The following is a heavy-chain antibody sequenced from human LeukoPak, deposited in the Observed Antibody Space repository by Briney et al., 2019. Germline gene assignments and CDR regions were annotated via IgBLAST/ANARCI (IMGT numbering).Heavy chain of an antibody. Sequence: PGGSLRLSCAASGFPFSSYAMSWVRQAPGKGLEWVSAISGSGGSTYYADSVKGRFTISRDNSKNTLYLQMNSLRAEDTAVYYCAKDDIVVVVAATKTEDYWGQGTLVTVSS. V-gene: IGHV3-23*01. CDR3: AKDDIVVVVAATKTEDY. CDR1: GFPFSSYA. J-gene: IGHJ4*02. CDR2: ISGSGGST. D-gene: IGHD2-15*01.